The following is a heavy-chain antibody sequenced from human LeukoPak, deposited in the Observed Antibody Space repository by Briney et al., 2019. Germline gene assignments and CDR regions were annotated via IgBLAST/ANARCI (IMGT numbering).Heavy chain of an antibody. CDR1: GITFSTYA. J-gene: IGHJ4*02. V-gene: IGHV3-30-3*01. CDR3: AREVWGQVYFDY. D-gene: IGHD7-27*01. Sequence: GGSLRLSCAASGITFSTYAMHWVRQAPGKGLEWVAVISYDGSNKYYADSVKGRFTISRDNSKNTLYLQMNSLRAEDTAVYYCAREVWGQVYFDYWGQGTLVTVSS. CDR2: ISYDGSNK.